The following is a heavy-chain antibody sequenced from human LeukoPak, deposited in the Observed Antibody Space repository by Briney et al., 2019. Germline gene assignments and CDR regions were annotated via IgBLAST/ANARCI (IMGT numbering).Heavy chain of an antibody. CDR1: GGSISSDC. CDR2: IYYSGST. D-gene: IGHD2-15*01. J-gene: IGHJ5*02. V-gene: IGHV4-59*01. Sequence: SETLSLTCTVSGGSISSDCWSWIRQPPGKGLEWIGYIYYSGSTNYNPPLKSRVTIAVDTSKNQFSLKLSSVTAADTAVYYCARDRGYCSGGSCYRWLEPWGQGSRVTVSS. CDR3: ARDRGYCSGGSCYRWLEP.